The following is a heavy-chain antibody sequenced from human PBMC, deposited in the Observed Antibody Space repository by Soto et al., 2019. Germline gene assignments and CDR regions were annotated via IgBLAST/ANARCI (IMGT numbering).Heavy chain of an antibody. CDR1: GFTFGDYA. D-gene: IGHD1-26*01. Sequence: EVQLVESEGGLVQPARSLRLSCTTSGFTFGDYAMSWFRQAPGKGLEWVGFIRSKAYGETTEYAASVKGRFTFSRDDSKNIAYLQMNSLKIEDTAVYYCTRGREWELLLSHYWGQGALVTVSS. CDR2: IRSKAYGETT. CDR3: TRGREWELLLSHY. J-gene: IGHJ4*02. V-gene: IGHV3-49*03.